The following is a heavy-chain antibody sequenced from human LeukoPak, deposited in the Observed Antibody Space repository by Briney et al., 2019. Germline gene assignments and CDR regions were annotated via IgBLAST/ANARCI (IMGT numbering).Heavy chain of an antibody. D-gene: IGHD6-19*01. Sequence: ASVKVSCKASGDTFSSYAINWVRQAPGQGLEWMGTINPGGGSTSYAQKFQGRITVTRDASTSTVYMELSGLISEDTAIYYCARDLGSGWYTVDYWGQGTLVTVSS. CDR3: ARDLGSGWYTVDY. CDR2: INPGGGST. CDR1: GDTFSSYA. V-gene: IGHV1-46*01. J-gene: IGHJ4*02.